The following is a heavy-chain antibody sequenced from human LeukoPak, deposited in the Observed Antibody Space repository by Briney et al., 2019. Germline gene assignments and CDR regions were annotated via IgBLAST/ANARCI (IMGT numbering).Heavy chain of an antibody. CDR3: ARDHGYTQDY. Sequence: QPGGSLRLSCAASGFTFSSYWMHWVRQAPGKGLVWVSHIKSDGSSTSYADSVKGRFTISRDNAKNTLYLQMNSLRAEDTAVYYCARDHGYTQDYWGQGTLVTVSS. V-gene: IGHV3-74*01. D-gene: IGHD5-24*01. CDR1: GFTFSSYW. J-gene: IGHJ4*02. CDR2: IKSDGSST.